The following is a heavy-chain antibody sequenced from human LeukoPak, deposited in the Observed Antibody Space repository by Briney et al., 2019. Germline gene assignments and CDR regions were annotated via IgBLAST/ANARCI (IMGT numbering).Heavy chain of an antibody. CDR1: GYTFTSYG. CDR2: INPNSDTT. V-gene: IGHV1-2*02. Sequence: ASVKVSCKASGYTFTSYGISWVRQAPGQGLEWMGWINPNSDTTNYAQKFQGRVTMTRDTSTSTAYMELSRITSDDTAVYYCARDRGGTTATTMYHYYYLDVWGKGTTITVSS. J-gene: IGHJ6*03. CDR3: ARDRGGTTATTMYHYYYLDV. D-gene: IGHD1-1*01.